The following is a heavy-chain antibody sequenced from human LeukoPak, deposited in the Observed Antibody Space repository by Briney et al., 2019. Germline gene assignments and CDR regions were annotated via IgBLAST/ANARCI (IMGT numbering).Heavy chain of an antibody. CDR1: GFTFNTYA. CDR2: ISSSGGNT. Sequence: GGSLRLSCAASGFTFNTYAMSWVRQAPGKGLEWVSGISSSGGNTYYADSVKGRFAISRDNSKNTLFLQMNSLRAEDMAVYYCAKRIPVTSTYFFDYWGQGTLVTVST. V-gene: IGHV3-23*01. J-gene: IGHJ4*02. CDR3: AKRIPVTSTYFFDY. D-gene: IGHD2-21*01.